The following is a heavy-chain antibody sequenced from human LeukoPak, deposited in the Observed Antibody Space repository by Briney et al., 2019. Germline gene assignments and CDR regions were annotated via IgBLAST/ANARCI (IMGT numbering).Heavy chain of an antibody. V-gene: IGHV4-39*01. CDR3: ARQLGSITIFGVVSHFDY. Sequence: PSETLSLTCTISGGSISSSSYYWGWIRQPPGKGLEWIGSIYYSGSTYYNPSLKGRVTISVDTSKNQFSLKLSSVTAADTAVYYCARQLGSITIFGVVSHFDYWGQGTLVTVSS. CDR1: GGSISSSSYY. CDR2: IYYSGST. J-gene: IGHJ4*02. D-gene: IGHD3-3*01.